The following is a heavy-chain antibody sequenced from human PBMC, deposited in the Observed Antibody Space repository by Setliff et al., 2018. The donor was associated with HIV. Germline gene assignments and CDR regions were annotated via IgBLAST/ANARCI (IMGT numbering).Heavy chain of an antibody. CDR2: IYSDALSSTTNT. V-gene: IGHV3-53*01. CDR3: AKLVFYSGSHRYFQH. Sequence: GGSLRLSCAASGFTVSDTHMTWVRQAPGKGLEWVSFIYSDALSSTTNTYYANSVKGRFTISRDNSKSTLSLQMNSLRAEDTAIYYCAKLVFYSGSHRYFQHWGQGSLVTVSS. CDR1: GFTVSDTH. D-gene: IGHD1-26*01. J-gene: IGHJ1*01.